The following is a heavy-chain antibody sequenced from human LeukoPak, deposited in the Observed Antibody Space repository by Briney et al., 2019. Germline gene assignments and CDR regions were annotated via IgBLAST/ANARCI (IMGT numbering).Heavy chain of an antibody. CDR2: IYYSGTT. CDR3: ARGLRNYYYMDV. CDR1: GGSISGSGYY. Sequence: MPSETLSLTCTVSGGSISGSGYYWAWIRQPPEKGLEWIGSIYYSGTTYFNPSLKSRITISIDTSKNQFSLKLSSVTAADTAVYYCARGLRNYYYMDVWGKGTTVTVSS. V-gene: IGHV4-39*01. J-gene: IGHJ6*03. D-gene: IGHD2-15*01.